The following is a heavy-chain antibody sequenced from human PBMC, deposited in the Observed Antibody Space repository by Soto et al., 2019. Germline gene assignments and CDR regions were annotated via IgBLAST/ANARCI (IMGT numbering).Heavy chain of an antibody. J-gene: IGHJ1*01. CDR2: ISSSGSTI. V-gene: IGHV3-11*01. D-gene: IGHD3-10*01. Sequence: QVQLVKSGGGLVKPGGSLRLSCAAYGFTFSDYYMSWIRQAPGKGLEWVSYISSSGSTIYYADSVKGRVTISRDNAKNSLYLQVNSLGAEETAVYYCAGPSLYYYGSGSSYFQHWGQGTLVTVSA. CDR1: GFTFSDYY. CDR3: AGPSLYYYGSGSSYFQH.